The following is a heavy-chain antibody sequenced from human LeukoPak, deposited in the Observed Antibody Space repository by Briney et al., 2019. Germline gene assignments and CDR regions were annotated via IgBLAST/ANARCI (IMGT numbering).Heavy chain of an antibody. CDR1: GLTFSGSG. CDR3: AGDYNFLTGLNY. D-gene: IGHD3-9*01. J-gene: IGHJ4*02. V-gene: IGHV3-73*01. CDR2: IGRQGDSDAT. Sequence: GGSLRLSRAASGLTFSGSGIHWVRQASGKGLEWLCRIGRQGDSDATRYAASLKGKFTISRVDSRNTAYLQMNSLKTEDTAVYYCAGDYNFLTGLNYWGQGTLVTVSS.